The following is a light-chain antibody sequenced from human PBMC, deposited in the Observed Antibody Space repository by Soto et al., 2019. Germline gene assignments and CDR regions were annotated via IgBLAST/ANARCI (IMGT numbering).Light chain of an antibody. CDR3: QQRANWPPVT. Sequence: EIVMTQSPATLSVSPGEKATLSCRASQNIGINLAWYQQRPGQAPRPLIYDASTRATGIPATFSGSGSGTQFTLTISSLQSEDFAVYFCQQRANWPPVTFGQGTQVEMK. J-gene: IGKJ1*01. CDR2: DAS. V-gene: IGKV3-15*01. CDR1: QNIGIN.